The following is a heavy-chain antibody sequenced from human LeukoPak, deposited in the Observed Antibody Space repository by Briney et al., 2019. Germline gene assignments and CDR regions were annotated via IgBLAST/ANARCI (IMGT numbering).Heavy chain of an antibody. CDR1: GGSFSGYY. Sequence: PSETLSLTCAVYGGSFSGYYWSWIRQPPGKGLEWIGEINHSGITNYNPSLKSRVTISVDTSKNQFSLKLSSVTAADTAVYYCARRTYDFWSGYLPPAYYYYYMDVWGKGPRSPSP. CDR2: INHSGIT. V-gene: IGHV4-34*01. J-gene: IGHJ6*03. CDR3: ARRTYDFWSGYLPPAYYYYYMDV. D-gene: IGHD3-3*01.